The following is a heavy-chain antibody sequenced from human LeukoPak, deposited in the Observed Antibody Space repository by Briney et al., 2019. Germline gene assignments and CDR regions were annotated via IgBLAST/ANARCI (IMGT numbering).Heavy chain of an antibody. CDR1: GGSISSSSYY. Sequence: PSETLSLTCTVSGGSISSSSYYWGWIRQPPGKGPEWIGSIYYSGSTYYNPSLKSRVTISVDTSKNQFSLKLSSVTAADTAVYCCARRGIVVVPAAPYFDYWGQGTLVTVSS. V-gene: IGHV4-39*01. CDR2: IYYSGST. CDR3: ARRGIVVVPAAPYFDY. J-gene: IGHJ4*02. D-gene: IGHD2-2*01.